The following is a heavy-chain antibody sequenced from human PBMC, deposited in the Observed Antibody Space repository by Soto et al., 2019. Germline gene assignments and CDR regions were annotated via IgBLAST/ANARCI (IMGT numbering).Heavy chain of an antibody. Sequence: ASVKVSCKASGYTITSYAMHWVRQAPGQRLEWMGWINAGNGNTKYSQKFQGRVTITRDTSASTAYMELSSLRSEDTAVYYCARDYVAVAVWFDPWGQGTLVTVSS. J-gene: IGHJ5*02. CDR3: ARDYVAVAVWFDP. CDR1: GYTITSYA. CDR2: INAGNGNT. D-gene: IGHD6-19*01. V-gene: IGHV1-3*01.